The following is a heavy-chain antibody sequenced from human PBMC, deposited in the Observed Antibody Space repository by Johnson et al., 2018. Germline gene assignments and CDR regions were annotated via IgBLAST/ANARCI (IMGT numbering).Heavy chain of an antibody. V-gene: IGHV3-21*01. J-gene: IGHJ6*02. CDR3: ARDEGRYSYYGMDV. Sequence: VQLVESGGGLVKPGGSLRLSCAASGFTFSSYSMNWVRQAPGKGLEWVSSISSSSNYVYYADSLEGRFTISRDNAKHSLDLQMNSLRAEDTAVYFCARDEGRYSYYGMDVWGQGTTVTVSS. CDR1: GFTFSSYS. CDR2: ISSSSNYV.